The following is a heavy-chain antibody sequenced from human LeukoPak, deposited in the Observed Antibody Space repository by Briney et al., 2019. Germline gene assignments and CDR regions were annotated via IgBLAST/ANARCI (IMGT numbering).Heavy chain of an antibody. CDR2: IYSSSSYK. Sequence: GGSLRLSCAASGFTFSTYNMNWVRQAPGKGLEWVSSIYSSSSYKYYADSVKGRFTISRDNAKNSLYLQMNSLRVEDTAVYYCARGGYDFWSGYSDYWGQGTLVTVSS. V-gene: IGHV3-21*01. CDR1: GFTFSTYN. CDR3: ARGGYDFWSGYSDY. D-gene: IGHD3-3*01. J-gene: IGHJ4*02.